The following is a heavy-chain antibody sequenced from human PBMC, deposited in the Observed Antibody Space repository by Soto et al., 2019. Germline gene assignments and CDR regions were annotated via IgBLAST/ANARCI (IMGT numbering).Heavy chain of an antibody. CDR2: VFSKDEK. CDR3: APHPDLDSGRVYYAMEV. V-gene: IGHV2-26*01. Sequence: QVTVKESGPVLVKPTETVTLTCTVSGFPRKNGRMAVSWNRQPPGKAMEWLVLVFSKDEKSYSRTLKSRVTISKDASDGQVVLTMTNLAPVDTATYYCAPHPDLDSGRVYYAMEVWGPGTMVTVSS. CDR1: GFPRKNGRMA. D-gene: IGHD1-26*01. J-gene: IGHJ6*02.